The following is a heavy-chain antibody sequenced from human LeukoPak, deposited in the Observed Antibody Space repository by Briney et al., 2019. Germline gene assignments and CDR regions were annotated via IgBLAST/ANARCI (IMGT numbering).Heavy chain of an antibody. J-gene: IGHJ6*04. CDR3: ARGGDSSGYYYDYYYYYGMDV. CDR1: GGSISSGDYY. CDR2: IYYSGNT. D-gene: IGHD3-22*01. Sequence: PSETLSLTCTVSGGSISSGDYYWSWIRQPPGKGLEWIGYIYYSGNTYYNPSLKSRVTISADTSKNQFSLKLSSVTAADTAVYYCARGGDSSGYYYDYYYYYGMDVWGKGTTVTVSS. V-gene: IGHV4-30-4*01.